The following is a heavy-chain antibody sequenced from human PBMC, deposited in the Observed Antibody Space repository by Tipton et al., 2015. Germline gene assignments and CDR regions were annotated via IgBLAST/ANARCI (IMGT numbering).Heavy chain of an antibody. CDR2: INHSGST. V-gene: IGHV4-34*01. CDR1: GGSFSGYY. D-gene: IGHD4-23*01. CDR3: ARHLNYGGNCHWDY. Sequence: TLSLTCAVYGGSFSGYYWNWIRQPPGKGLEWIGEINHSGSTNYNPSLKSRVTISVDTSKNQFSLSLSSVTAADTAVYYCARHLNYGGNCHWDYWGQGALVTVSS. J-gene: IGHJ4*02.